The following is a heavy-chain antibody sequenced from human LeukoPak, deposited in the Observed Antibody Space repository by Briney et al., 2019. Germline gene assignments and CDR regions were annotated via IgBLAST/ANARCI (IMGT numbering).Heavy chain of an antibody. V-gene: IGHV3-7*01. CDR3: ARDGIVGATDPYYYMDV. Sequence: GGSLRLSCAASGFTFSSYEMSWVRQAPGKGLELVANIKQDRSEKYYVDSVKGRFTISRDNTKNSLYLQMNSLRAEDTAVYYCARDGIVGATDPYYYMDVWGKGTTVTVSS. CDR2: IKQDRSEK. D-gene: IGHD1-26*01. CDR1: GFTFSSYE. J-gene: IGHJ6*03.